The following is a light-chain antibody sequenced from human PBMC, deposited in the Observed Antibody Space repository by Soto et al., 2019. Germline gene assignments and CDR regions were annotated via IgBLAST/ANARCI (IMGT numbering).Light chain of an antibody. CDR2: EVS. CDR1: SSDVGGYNY. CDR3: SSYTSSSTL. J-gene: IGLJ2*01. V-gene: IGLV2-14*01. Sequence: QSALTQPASVSGSPGQSITISCTATSSDVGGYNYVSWYQQHPGKAPKLMIYEVSNRPSGVSNRFSGSKSGNTASLTISGLQAEDEADYHCSSYTSSSTLFGGGTKLTVL.